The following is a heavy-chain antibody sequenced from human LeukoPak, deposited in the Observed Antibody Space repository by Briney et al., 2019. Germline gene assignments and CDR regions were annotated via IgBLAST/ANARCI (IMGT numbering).Heavy chain of an antibody. Sequence: GGSLRLPCAASGLTVSSNYMSWVRQAPGKGLEGVSVIYSGGSTYYTDSVKGRFTISRDNSQNTLYLQMNSLRAEDTAVYYCASSLYGDYYYYMDVWGKGTTVTVSS. CDR2: IYSGGST. J-gene: IGHJ6*03. CDR1: GLTVSSNY. V-gene: IGHV3-66*02. D-gene: IGHD4-17*01. CDR3: ASSLYGDYYYYMDV.